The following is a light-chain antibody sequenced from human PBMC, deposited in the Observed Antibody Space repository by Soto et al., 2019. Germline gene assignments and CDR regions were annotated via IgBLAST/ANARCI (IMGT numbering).Light chain of an antibody. V-gene: IGKV1-6*01. Sequence: AIQMTQSPSSLSASVGDRVTITCRASQGIRNDLGWYQQKPGKSPKLLIYAASSLQSGVPSRFSGSGSGTDFTLTISSLQPEDIATYYCQESYSTSFGQGTKVDIK. CDR1: QGIRND. CDR3: QESYSTS. J-gene: IGKJ1*01. CDR2: AAS.